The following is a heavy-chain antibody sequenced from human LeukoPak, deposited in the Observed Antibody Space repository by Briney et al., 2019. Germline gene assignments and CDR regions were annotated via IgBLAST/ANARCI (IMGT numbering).Heavy chain of an antibody. D-gene: IGHD2-2*01. CDR1: GYTFTSYG. CDR3: ARDLTTVVPAANY. CDR2: ISAYNGNT. Sequence: ASVKVSCKASGYTFTSYGISWVRQAPGQGLEWMGWISAYNGNTNYAQKLQGRVTMSTDTSTSTAYMELRSVRADDTAVYYCARDLTTVVPAANYWGQGTLVTVSS. J-gene: IGHJ4*02. V-gene: IGHV1-18*01.